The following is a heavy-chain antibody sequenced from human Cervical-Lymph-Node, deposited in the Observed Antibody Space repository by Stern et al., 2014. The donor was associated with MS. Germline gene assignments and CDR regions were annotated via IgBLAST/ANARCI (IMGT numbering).Heavy chain of an antibody. CDR1: GGSFSMDT. Sequence: QVQLVQSGAEVKKPGSSVKVSCKASGGSFSMDTISWVRQAPGQGLEWMGGLTPMFGTSNYAQKFQGRVTTTADVSTSTAYMELTSLRSEDTAVYFCARDKGGIADSWGQGTLVIVSS. J-gene: IGHJ4*02. CDR3: ARDKGGIADS. D-gene: IGHD6-13*01. V-gene: IGHV1-69*01. CDR2: LTPMFGTS.